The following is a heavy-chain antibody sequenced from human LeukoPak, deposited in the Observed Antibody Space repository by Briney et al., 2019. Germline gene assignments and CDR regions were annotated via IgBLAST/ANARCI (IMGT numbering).Heavy chain of an antibody. J-gene: IGHJ2*01. D-gene: IGHD1-1*01. V-gene: IGHV1-46*01. CDR2: INPSGGST. CDR3: ARGGRADPYWYFDL. Sequence: ASVKVSCKASGGTFSSYAISWVRQAPGQGLEWMGIINPSGGSTSYAQKFQGRVTMTRDTSTSTVYMELSSLRSEDTAVYYCARGGRADPYWYFDLWGRGTLVTVSS. CDR1: GGTFSSYA.